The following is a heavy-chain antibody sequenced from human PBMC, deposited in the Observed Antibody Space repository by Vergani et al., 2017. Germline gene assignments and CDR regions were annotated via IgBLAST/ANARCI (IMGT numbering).Heavy chain of an antibody. CDR1: GYSFTSYW. V-gene: IGHV5-51*01. Sequence: EVQLVQSGAEVKKPGESLKISCKGSGYSFTSYWIGWVRQMPGKGLEWMGIIYPGDSDTRYSPSFQGQVTISADKSISTAYLQWSSLKASDTAMYYCARPGYCSHTSCYVEDAFDIWGQGTMVTVSS. CDR2: IYPGDSDT. CDR3: ARPGYCSHTSCYVEDAFDI. D-gene: IGHD2-2*01. J-gene: IGHJ3*02.